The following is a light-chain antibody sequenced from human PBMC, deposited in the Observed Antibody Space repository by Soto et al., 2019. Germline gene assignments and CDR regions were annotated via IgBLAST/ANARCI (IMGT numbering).Light chain of an antibody. Sequence: QSALTQPASVSGSPGQSITISCTGSSSDIGSYNLVSWYQQHPGKAPKFMIYEVSKRPSGVSNRFSGSKSGNTASLTISGLLAEDEADYYCCSYAGRGTLVFGGGTKVTVL. V-gene: IGLV2-23*02. CDR3: CSYAGRGTLV. CDR2: EVS. CDR1: SSDIGSYNL. J-gene: IGLJ2*01.